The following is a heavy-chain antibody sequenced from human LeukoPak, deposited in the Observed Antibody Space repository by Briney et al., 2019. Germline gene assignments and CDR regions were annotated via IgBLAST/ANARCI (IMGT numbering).Heavy chain of an antibody. D-gene: IGHD3-10*01. J-gene: IGHJ6*02. Sequence: SETLSLTCTVSGGSMSGFFWTWIRQPPGRELEWIGSIYYSGSPTKYKPSRKSRVNISVDKSKSQVSLILSSATAADTAVYYCARTSRHFYGSGTNLTPWPAGMDVWGQGTTVTVSS. V-gene: IGHV4-59*01. CDR3: ARTSRHFYGSGTNLTPWPAGMDV. CDR2: IYYSGSPT. CDR1: GGSMSGFF.